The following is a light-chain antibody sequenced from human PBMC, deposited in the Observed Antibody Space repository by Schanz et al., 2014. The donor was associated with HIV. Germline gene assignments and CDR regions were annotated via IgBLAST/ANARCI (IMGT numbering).Light chain of an antibody. J-gene: IGKJ2*01. CDR3: QQSHNYPYT. V-gene: IGKV1-5*03. Sequence: DIQMTQSPSTLSASVGDRVTITCRASQYISSWLAWYQQKPGKAPKLLIYRASDLEIGVPSMFSGGGAGTEFTLTINSLQPDDFATYFCQQSHNYPYTFGQGTKLET. CDR1: QYISSW. CDR2: RAS.